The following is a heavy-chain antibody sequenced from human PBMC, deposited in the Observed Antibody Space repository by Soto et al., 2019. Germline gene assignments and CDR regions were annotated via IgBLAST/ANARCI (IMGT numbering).Heavy chain of an antibody. J-gene: IGHJ6*02. Sequence: GASVKVSCKASGYTFTSYYMHWVRQAPGQGLEWMGIINPSGGSTSYAQKFQGRVTMTRDTSTSTVYMELSSLRSEDTAMYYCAREEQQLVTDYYYYGMDVWGQGTTVTVSS. CDR2: INPSGGST. CDR3: AREEQQLVTDYYYYGMDV. V-gene: IGHV1-46*01. D-gene: IGHD6-13*01. CDR1: GYTFTSYY.